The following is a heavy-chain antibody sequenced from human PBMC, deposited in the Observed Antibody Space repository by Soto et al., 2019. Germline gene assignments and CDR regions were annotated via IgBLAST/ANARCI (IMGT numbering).Heavy chain of an antibody. CDR1: GGSISSGGYY. CDR3: ARAATRDEKFDP. Sequence: SETLSLTCTVSGGSISSGGYYWSWIRQDPGKGLEWIGYIYYSGSTYYNPSLKSRPTISVDTSKNQFSLKLRSVTAADTAVYYCARAATRDEKFDPSGQGTLVTF. J-gene: IGHJ5*02. CDR2: IYYSGST. V-gene: IGHV4-31*03. D-gene: IGHD1-1*01.